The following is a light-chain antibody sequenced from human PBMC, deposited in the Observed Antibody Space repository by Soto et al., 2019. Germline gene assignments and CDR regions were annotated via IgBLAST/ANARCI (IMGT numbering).Light chain of an antibody. CDR3: QQYNNWLIT. CDR1: QSVSSN. V-gene: IGKV3-15*01. CDR2: GAS. Sequence: EIVMTQSPATLSVSPGERATLSCRASQSVSSNLAWYQQKPGQAPRLLIYGASTRATGIPARFSGSGSGTEFTLPISSLQSEDFAVYYWQQYNNWLITFGQGTRLEMK. J-gene: IGKJ5*01.